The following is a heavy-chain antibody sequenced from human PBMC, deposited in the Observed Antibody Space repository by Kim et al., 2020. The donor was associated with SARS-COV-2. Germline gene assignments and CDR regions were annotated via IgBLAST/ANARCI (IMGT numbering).Heavy chain of an antibody. D-gene: IGHD2-21*01. CDR1: GFTFTGHA. Sequence: GGSLRLSCTTSGFTFTGHAMSWVRQAPGKGLEWVSSIDGSDGTTYYVDSVKGRFSISRDDSKNTLYLHMSALRADDTATYYCLKGGWGWIWAYLGLVTLV. CDR2: IDGSDGTT. J-gene: IGHJ4*02. CDR3: LKGGWGWIWAY. V-gene: IGHV3-23*01.